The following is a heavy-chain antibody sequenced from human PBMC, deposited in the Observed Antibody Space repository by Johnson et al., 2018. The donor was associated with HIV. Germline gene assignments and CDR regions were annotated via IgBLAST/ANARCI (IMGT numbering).Heavy chain of an antibody. D-gene: IGHD6-19*01. J-gene: IGHJ3*02. V-gene: IGHV3-9*01. CDR2: INWNSGSM. CDR1: GFTFHDYA. Sequence: VQLVESGGGLVQPGRSLTLSCAASGFTFHDYAMHWVRQAPGKGLEWVSGINWNSGSMDYADSVKGRFTISRDNAKSSLFLQMSGLRAGDTALYYCAKDIGYSSCLGNTAFDMWGLGTMVTVSS. CDR3: AKDIGYSSCLGNTAFDM.